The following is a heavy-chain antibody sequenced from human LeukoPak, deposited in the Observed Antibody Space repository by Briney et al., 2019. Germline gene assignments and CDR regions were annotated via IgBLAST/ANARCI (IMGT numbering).Heavy chain of an antibody. Sequence: HPGGSLRLSSAASGFTFDDYAMHWVRQAPGKGLEWVSLISWDGGSTYYADSVKGRFTISRDNSKNSLYLQMNSLRAEDTALYYCASWGGPDVDYWGQGTLVTVSS. J-gene: IGHJ4*02. CDR1: GFTFDDYA. V-gene: IGHV3-43D*03. CDR3: ASWGGPDVDY. CDR2: ISWDGGST. D-gene: IGHD3-16*01.